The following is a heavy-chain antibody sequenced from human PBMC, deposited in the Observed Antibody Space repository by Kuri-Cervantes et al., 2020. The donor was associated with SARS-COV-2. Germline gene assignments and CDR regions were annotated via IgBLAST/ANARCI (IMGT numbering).Heavy chain of an antibody. CDR1: GFTFSSYG. J-gene: IGHJ4*02. Sequence: GESLKISCAASGFTFSSYGMHWVRQAPGKGLEWVAVISYDGSNKYYADSVKGRFTISRDNSKNTLYLQMNSLRAEDTAVYYCAKDFFRGGRMTTVTTAGFFDYRGQGTLVTVSS. D-gene: IGHD4-17*01. V-gene: IGHV3-30*18. CDR2: ISYDGSNK. CDR3: AKDFFRGGRMTTVTTAGFFDY.